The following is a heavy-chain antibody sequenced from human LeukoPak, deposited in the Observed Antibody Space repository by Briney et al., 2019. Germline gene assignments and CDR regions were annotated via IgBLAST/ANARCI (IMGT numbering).Heavy chain of an antibody. CDR3: ANRDSSGWYNAFDI. Sequence: GASVKVSCKASGYTFTSYAMNWVRQAPGQGLEWMGWINTNTGNPTYAQGFTGRFVFSLDTSVSTAYLQISSLKAEDTAVYYCANRDSSGWYNAFDIWGQGTMVTVSS. V-gene: IGHV7-4-1*02. CDR1: GYTFTSYA. D-gene: IGHD6-19*01. CDR2: INTNTGNP. J-gene: IGHJ3*02.